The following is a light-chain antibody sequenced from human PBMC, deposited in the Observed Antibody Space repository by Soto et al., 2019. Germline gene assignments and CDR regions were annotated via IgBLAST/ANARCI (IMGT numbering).Light chain of an antibody. CDR2: QAS. CDR3: QHYNSYSEA. V-gene: IGKV1-5*03. Sequence: DIQMTQSPSTLSASLGDRVTITCRAGQTISSWLAWYQQKPGKAPKLLIYQASTLISGVPSRFRGSGSGTEFTLTISSLQPDDFETYYCQHYNSYSEAFGQGTKVDIK. J-gene: IGKJ1*01. CDR1: QTISSW.